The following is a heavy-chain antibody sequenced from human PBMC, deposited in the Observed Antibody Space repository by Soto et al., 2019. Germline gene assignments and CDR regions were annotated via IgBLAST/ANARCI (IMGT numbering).Heavy chain of an antibody. Sequence: ASVKLSCKASGYTFTGYYMHWVRQAPGQGLEWMGWINPNSGGTNYAQKFQGWVTMTRDTSISTAYMELSRLRSDDTAVYYCARVPSYYYGMDVWGQGTTVTVSS. CDR1: GYTFTGYY. V-gene: IGHV1-2*04. J-gene: IGHJ6*02. CDR2: INPNSGGT. CDR3: ARVPSYYYGMDV.